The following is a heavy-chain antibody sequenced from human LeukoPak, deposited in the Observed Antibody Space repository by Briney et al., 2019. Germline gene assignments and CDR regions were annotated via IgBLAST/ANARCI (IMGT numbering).Heavy chain of an antibody. J-gene: IGHJ4*02. V-gene: IGHV3-23*01. CDR3: AKSREQPWNFDY. CDR2: ISIGGETT. D-gene: IGHD5-18*01. CDR1: GLTFSSYL. Sequence: GGSLRLSCTASGLTFSSYLMAWVRQAPGKGLEWVSAISIGGETTYYADSVKGRFTFSRDNSKNTLYLQMNSLRAEDTAVYFCAKSREQPWNFDYWGQGTLVTVSS.